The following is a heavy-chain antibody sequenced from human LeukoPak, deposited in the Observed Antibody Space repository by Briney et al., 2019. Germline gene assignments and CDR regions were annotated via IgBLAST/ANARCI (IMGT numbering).Heavy chain of an antibody. CDR1: GFTFSSHS. Sequence: GGSLRLSCAASGFTFSSHSMNWVRQAPGKGLEWVSYISSSSSTIYYADSVKGRFTISRDNAKNSLYLQMNSLRAEDTAVYYCARGCSSTSCYDYYYYYMDVWGKGTTVTVSS. J-gene: IGHJ6*03. V-gene: IGHV3-48*01. CDR2: ISSSSSTI. D-gene: IGHD2-2*01. CDR3: ARGCSSTSCYDYYYYYMDV.